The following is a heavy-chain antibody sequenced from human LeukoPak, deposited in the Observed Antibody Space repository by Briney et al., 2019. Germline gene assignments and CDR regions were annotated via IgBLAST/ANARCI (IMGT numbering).Heavy chain of an antibody. J-gene: IGHJ5*02. CDR2: IYYSGGT. V-gene: IGHV4-59*11. CDR1: GGSISSHY. CDR3: ARDPSISNWFDP. Sequence: SETLSLTCTVSGGSISSHYWSWIRQPPGKGLEWVGYIYYSGGTNYNPSLKSRVTISIDTSKNQFSLKLSSVTAADTAVYYCARDPSISNWFDPWGQGTLVTVSS.